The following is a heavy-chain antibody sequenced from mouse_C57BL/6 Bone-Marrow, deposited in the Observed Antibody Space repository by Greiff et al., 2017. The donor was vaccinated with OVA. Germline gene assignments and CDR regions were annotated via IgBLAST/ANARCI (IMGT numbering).Heavy chain of an antibody. Sequence: QVQLQQSGAELVKPGASVKMSCKASGYTFTSYCITWVKQRPGQGLEWIGDIYPGSGSTNYNSKFKGKATLTVDTSSSTAYMQLSSLTSEDSAVYYCARWAYYGSSLGDYWGQGTTLTVAS. J-gene: IGHJ2*01. CDR3: ARWAYYGSSLGDY. CDR1: GYTFTSYC. CDR2: IYPGSGST. V-gene: IGHV1-55*01. D-gene: IGHD1-1*01.